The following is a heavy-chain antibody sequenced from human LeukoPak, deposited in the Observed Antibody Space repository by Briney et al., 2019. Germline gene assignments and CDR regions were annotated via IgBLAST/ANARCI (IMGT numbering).Heavy chain of an antibody. CDR2: IYYSGSA. CDR1: GGSISSYC. Sequence: SETLSLTCTVSGGSISSYCWSWIRQPPGKGLEWIGYIYYSGSAYYNPSLKSRVTISLDTSKNQFSLKLSFVTAADTAVYYCARGYYYDVWGQGTLVTVSS. CDR3: ARGYYYDV. V-gene: IGHV4-59*08. J-gene: IGHJ4*02. D-gene: IGHD6-13*01.